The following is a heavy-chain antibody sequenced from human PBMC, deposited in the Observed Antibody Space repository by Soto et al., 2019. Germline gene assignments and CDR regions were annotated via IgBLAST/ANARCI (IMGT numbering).Heavy chain of an antibody. CDR1: GGTFSSYA. V-gene: IGHV1-69*01. CDR3: ARRRHCSSTSCSPYYYYGMDV. CDR2: IIPIFGTA. Sequence: QVQLVQSGAEVKKPGSSVKVSCKASGGTFSSYAISWVRQAPGQGLGWMGGIIPIFGTANYAQKFQGRVTITADESTSTAYMELSSLRSEDTAVYYCARRRHCSSTSCSPYYYYGMDVWGQGTTVTVSS. D-gene: IGHD2-2*01. J-gene: IGHJ6*02.